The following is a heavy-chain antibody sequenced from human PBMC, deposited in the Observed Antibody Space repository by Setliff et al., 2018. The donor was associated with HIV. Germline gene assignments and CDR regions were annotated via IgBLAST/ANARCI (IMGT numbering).Heavy chain of an antibody. J-gene: IGHJ4*02. D-gene: IGHD6-25*01. CDR1: GFSVSNYY. CDR2: LYGSGDT. V-gene: IGHV3-66*02. Sequence: GGSLRLSCAASGFSVSNYYMAWVRQTPGKRPEWVSTLYGSGDTYHADSVKGRFTLSRDTSKNTMYLQMNSLRHEDTALYYCARVLPYNSALDNWGQGTLVTVSS. CDR3: ARVLPYNSALDN.